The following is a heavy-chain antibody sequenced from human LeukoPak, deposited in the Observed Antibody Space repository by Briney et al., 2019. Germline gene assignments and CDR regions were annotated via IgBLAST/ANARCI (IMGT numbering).Heavy chain of an antibody. D-gene: IGHD7-27*01. CDR1: GGSFDGYY. CDR2: VNHSGRA. J-gene: IGHJ3*02. CDR3: ARHLTGERAFDI. V-gene: IGHV4-34*01. Sequence: SETLSLTCAVYGGSFDGYYWSWIRQPPGKRLEWIGEVNHSGRANCNPSLKSRATITADTSKNQFSLKVTSVTAADTATYYCARHLTGERAFDIWGQGTLVTVSS.